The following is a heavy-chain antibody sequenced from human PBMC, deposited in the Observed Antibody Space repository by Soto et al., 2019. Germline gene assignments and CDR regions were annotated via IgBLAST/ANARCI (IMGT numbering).Heavy chain of an antibody. Sequence: QVQLQESGPGLVKPSQTLSLTCTVSGGSISSGGYYWSWIRQHPGKGLEWIGYIYYSGSTYYNPSLKSRVSIAADTSRNQFSLKLSSVTAADTAVYYCARNDFWSGALDYWGQGTLVTVSS. D-gene: IGHD3-3*01. CDR3: ARNDFWSGALDY. J-gene: IGHJ4*02. V-gene: IGHV4-31*03. CDR2: IYYSGST. CDR1: GGSISSGGYY.